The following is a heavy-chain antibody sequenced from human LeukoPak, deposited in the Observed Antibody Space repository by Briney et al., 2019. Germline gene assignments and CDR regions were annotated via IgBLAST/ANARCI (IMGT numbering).Heavy chain of an antibody. CDR3: ARHGGETKVAAILHAFDV. Sequence: SSETLSLTCIVSGGSISSYSWSWLRQPPGKGLEWIGHMSYSGSTNYNPSLKSRVSTSVDTSKNQFSLKLTSLTAADKALYFCARHGGETKVAAILHAFDVWGQGTMVTVSS. CDR2: MSYSGST. D-gene: IGHD5-12*01. CDR1: GGSISSYS. J-gene: IGHJ3*01. V-gene: IGHV4-59*08.